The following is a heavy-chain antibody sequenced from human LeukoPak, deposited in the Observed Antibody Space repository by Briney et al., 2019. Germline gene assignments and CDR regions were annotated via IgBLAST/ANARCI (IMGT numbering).Heavy chain of an antibody. D-gene: IGHD6-13*01. CDR3: ARVKRQLIDY. J-gene: IGHJ4*02. V-gene: IGHV3-23*01. CDR1: GFTFSSYA. Sequence: PGGSLRLSCAASGFTFSSYAMSWVRQAPGNGLEWVSAISGSGGSTYYADSVKGRFTISRDNSKNTLYLQMNSLRAEDTAVYYCARVKRQLIDYWGQGTLVTVSS. CDR2: ISGSGGST.